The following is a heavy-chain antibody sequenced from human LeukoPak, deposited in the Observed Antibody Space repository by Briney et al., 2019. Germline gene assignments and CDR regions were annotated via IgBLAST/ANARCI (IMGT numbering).Heavy chain of an antibody. CDR3: ARDLPTMVRGVPLSL. D-gene: IGHD3-10*01. CDR2: ISAYNGNT. V-gene: IGHV1-18*01. Sequence: ASVKVSCKASGGTFSSYAISWVRQAPGQGLEWMGWISAYNGNTNYAQKLQGRVTMTTDTSTSTAYMELRSLRSDDTAVYYCARDLPTMVRGVPLSLWGRGTLVTVSS. J-gene: IGHJ2*01. CDR1: GGTFSSYA.